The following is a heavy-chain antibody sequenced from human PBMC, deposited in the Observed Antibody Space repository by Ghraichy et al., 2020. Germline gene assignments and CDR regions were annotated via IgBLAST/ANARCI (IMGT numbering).Heavy chain of an antibody. J-gene: IGHJ4*02. CDR1: GYSISSTSY. CDR2: IYHSGST. V-gene: IGHV4-38-2*01. CDR3: ATQYIAVPGTPINYFDY. Sequence: SETLSLTCAVSGYSISSTSYWGWIRQPPGKGLEWIGSIYHSGSTYYNPSLKSRVTISVDTSKNQLSLKLSSVTAADTAVYYCATQYIAVPGTPINYFDYWGQGTLVTVSS. D-gene: IGHD6-19*01.